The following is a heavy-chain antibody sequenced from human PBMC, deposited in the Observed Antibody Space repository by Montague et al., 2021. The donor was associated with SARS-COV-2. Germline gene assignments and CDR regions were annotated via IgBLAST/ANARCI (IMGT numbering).Heavy chain of an antibody. D-gene: IGHD3-9*01. CDR3: ARQDDISTGYYYYGMDV. Sequence: SETLSLTCTVSGGSISSSSYYWGWIRQPSGKGLEWIGSIYYSGSTYYNPSLKSRVTISVDTSKNQFSLKLSSVTAADTAVYYCARQDDISTGYYYYGMDVWGQGTTVTVS. J-gene: IGHJ6*02. V-gene: IGHV4-39*01. CDR1: GGSISSSSYY. CDR2: IYYSGST.